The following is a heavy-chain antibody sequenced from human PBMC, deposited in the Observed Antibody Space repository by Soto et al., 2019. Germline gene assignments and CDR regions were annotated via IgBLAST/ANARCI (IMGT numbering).Heavy chain of an antibody. CDR1: GGSISSYY. Sequence: QVQLQESGPGLVKPSETLSLTCTVSGGSISSYYWSWIRQPPGKGLEWIGYRYYSGSTNYNPSLKSRVTISVDTSQNPFSLKLSSVTAADTAMYYCARRYGYSFDYWGQGTLVTVSS. CDR3: ARRYGYSFDY. CDR2: RYYSGST. V-gene: IGHV4-59*08. D-gene: IGHD1-1*01. J-gene: IGHJ4*02.